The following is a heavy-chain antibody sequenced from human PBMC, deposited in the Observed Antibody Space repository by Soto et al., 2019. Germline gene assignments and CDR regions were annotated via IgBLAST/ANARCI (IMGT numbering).Heavy chain of an antibody. D-gene: IGHD6-13*01. V-gene: IGHV1-69*01. J-gene: IGHJ6*02. CDR3: ASGSYSSSSYYYYYGMDV. CDR1: GGTFSSYA. CDR2: IIPIFGTA. Sequence: QVQLVQSGAEGKKPGSSVKVSCKASGGTFSSYAISWVRQAPGQGLEWMGGIIPIFGTANYAQKFQGRVTITADESTSTAYMELSSLRSEDTAVYYCASGSYSSSSYYYYYGMDVWGQGTTVTVSS.